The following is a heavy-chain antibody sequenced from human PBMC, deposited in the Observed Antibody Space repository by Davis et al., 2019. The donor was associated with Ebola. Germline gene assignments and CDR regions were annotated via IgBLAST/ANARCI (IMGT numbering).Heavy chain of an antibody. D-gene: IGHD6-6*01. CDR1: GFPFDDYA. J-gene: IGHJ4*02. CDR3: AKSSAYTSSSNDFDY. Sequence: SLKISCAASGFPFDDYAMHWVRQVPGKGLEWVSGISWDGGSTAYADSVKGRFTISRDNAKNSLYLQMNSLRAEDTDLYFCAKSSAYTSSSNDFDYWGQGTLVTVSS. V-gene: IGHV3-9*01. CDR2: ISWDGGST.